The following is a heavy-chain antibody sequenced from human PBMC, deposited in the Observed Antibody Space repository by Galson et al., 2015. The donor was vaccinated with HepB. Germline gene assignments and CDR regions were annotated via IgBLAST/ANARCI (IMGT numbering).Heavy chain of an antibody. D-gene: IGHD4-17*01. Sequence: QSGAEVKKPGESLKISCKGSGYSFTNYWIGWVRQMPGKDLEWMGIIYPGDSDTRYSPSFQGQVTISVDKSISTAYLQWSSLKASDTAMYYCARRVELRVGDHVGANWFDPWGQGTLVTVSS. CDR2: IYPGDSDT. V-gene: IGHV5-51*01. CDR1: GYSFTNYW. CDR3: ARRVELRVGDHVGANWFDP. J-gene: IGHJ5*02.